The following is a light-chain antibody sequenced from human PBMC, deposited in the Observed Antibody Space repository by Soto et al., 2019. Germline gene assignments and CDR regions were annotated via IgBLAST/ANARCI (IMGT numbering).Light chain of an antibody. J-gene: IGLJ2*01. CDR1: SSNIGSHT. CDR2: SDN. Sequence: QSVLTQPYSASGTPGQRVTISCSGSSSNIGSHTLNWYQQLPGSAPSLLIYSDNQRPSGVPERFSGSTSGTSASLAISGLQSEDEAEYYCAAWDATLNAAVFGGGTKLTVL. CDR3: AAWDATLNAAV. V-gene: IGLV1-44*01.